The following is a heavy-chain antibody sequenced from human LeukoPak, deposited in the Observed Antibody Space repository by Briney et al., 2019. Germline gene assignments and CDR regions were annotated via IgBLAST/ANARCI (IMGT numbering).Heavy chain of an antibody. Sequence: GGSLRLSCAASGFSVSSDYMNWVRQAPGKGLEWVSVIYSDGSTYYADSVKGRFTISRDKSKNTLYLQLNSLRAEDTAVYFCARQSGGPYNWFDPWGQGTLVTVSS. CDR1: GFSVSSDY. J-gene: IGHJ5*02. V-gene: IGHV3-66*04. CDR2: IYSDGST. D-gene: IGHD2-15*01. CDR3: ARQSGGPYNWFDP.